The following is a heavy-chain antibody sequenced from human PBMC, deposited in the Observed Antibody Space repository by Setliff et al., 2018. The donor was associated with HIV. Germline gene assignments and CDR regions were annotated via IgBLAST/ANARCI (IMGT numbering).Heavy chain of an antibody. J-gene: IGHJ3*02. D-gene: IGHD5-12*01. CDR3: ARVVPREVAPGGFDI. V-gene: IGHV4-31*03. Sequence: SETLSLTCTVSGGSISGGGYYWTWIRQYPGRGLEWIGYIYYSGTAYYKPSLRSRVTISVDTSKNQFSLKLTSVTAADTAVYFCARVVPREVAPGGFDIWGQGTMVTVSS. CDR2: IYYSGTA. CDR1: GGSISGGGYY.